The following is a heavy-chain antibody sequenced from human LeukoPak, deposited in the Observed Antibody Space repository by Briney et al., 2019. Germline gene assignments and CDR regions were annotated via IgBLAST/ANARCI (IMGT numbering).Heavy chain of an antibody. V-gene: IGHV1-3*01. CDR1: GYTFTSYA. D-gene: IGHD4-17*01. CDR2: INAGNGNT. Sequence: GASVKVSCKASGYTFTSYAMHWVRQAPGQGLEWMGWINAGNGNTKYSQKFQGRVTITRDTSASTAYMELSSLRSEDTAVYYCARDQGEYGDYVTFWDYWGQGTLVTVSS. J-gene: IGHJ4*02. CDR3: ARDQGEYGDYVTFWDY.